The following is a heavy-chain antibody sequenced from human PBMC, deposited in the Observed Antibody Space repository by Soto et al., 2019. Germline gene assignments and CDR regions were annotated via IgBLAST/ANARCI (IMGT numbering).Heavy chain of an antibody. Sequence: PSETLSLTCTVSGFYISSSSYYWGWIRQPPGKGLEWIGSIYYSGSTYYNPSLKSRVTISVDTSKNQFSLKLSSVTAADTAVYYGGGNKQYYYGGGIYYKNVFDIGGKGKMVTVPS. CDR2: IYYSGST. CDR3: GGNKQYYYGGGIYYKNVFDI. CDR1: GFYISSSSYY. D-gene: IGHD3-10*01. J-gene: IGHJ3*02. V-gene: IGHV4-39*01.